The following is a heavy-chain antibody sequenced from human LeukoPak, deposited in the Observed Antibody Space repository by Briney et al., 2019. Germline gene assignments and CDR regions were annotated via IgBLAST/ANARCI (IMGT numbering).Heavy chain of an antibody. Sequence: PGGSLRLSCAASGFTFTCCWMSWVRQTPGKGLEWVASIKQDGREKFYADSVKVRFTISRDNAKNSLYLQVNSLRAEDTAVYFCARVPGVTRYFDSWGQGVLVTVSS. CDR1: GFTFTCCW. D-gene: IGHD4-23*01. J-gene: IGHJ4*02. V-gene: IGHV3-7*01. CDR3: ARVPGVTRYFDS. CDR2: IKQDGREK.